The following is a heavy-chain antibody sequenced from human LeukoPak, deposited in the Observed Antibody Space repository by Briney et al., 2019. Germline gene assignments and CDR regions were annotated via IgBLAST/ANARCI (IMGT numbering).Heavy chain of an antibody. CDR3: ATEALYYYDSSGYTFDY. Sequence: ASVKVSCKASGYTFTSYYMHWVRQAPGQGLEWMGIINPSGGSTSYAQKFQGRVTMTRDTSTSTVYMELSSLRSGDTAVYYCATEALYYYDSSGYTFDYWGQGTLVTVSS. V-gene: IGHV1-46*03. CDR2: INPSGGST. D-gene: IGHD3-22*01. J-gene: IGHJ4*02. CDR1: GYTFTSYY.